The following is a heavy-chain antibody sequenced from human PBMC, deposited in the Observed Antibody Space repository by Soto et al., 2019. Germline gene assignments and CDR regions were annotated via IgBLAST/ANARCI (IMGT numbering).Heavy chain of an antibody. CDR2: INHSGST. V-gene: IGHV4-34*01. Sequence: SETLSLTCAVYGGAFIGYYWICSRQPALKGLEWIGEINHSGSTNYNPSLKSRVTISVDTSKNQFSLKLSSVTAADTAVYYCASTIAAATDVRNWFDPWGQGTLVTVSS. D-gene: IGHD6-13*01. J-gene: IGHJ5*02. CDR1: GGAFIGYY. CDR3: ASTIAAATDVRNWFDP.